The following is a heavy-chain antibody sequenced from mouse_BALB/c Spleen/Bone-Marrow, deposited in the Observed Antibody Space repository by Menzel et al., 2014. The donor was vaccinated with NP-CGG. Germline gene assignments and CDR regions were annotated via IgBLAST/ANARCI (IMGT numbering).Heavy chain of an antibody. CDR2: INPSSGYT. V-gene: IGHV1-4*01. CDR1: GYTFTSYT. CDR3: ARSNGNYVLAY. D-gene: IGHD2-1*01. Sequence: QVQLQQSGAELARPGASVKMSCKASGYTFTSYTMHWVKPRPGQGLEWIGYINPSSGYTNYNQKFKDKATLTADKSSSTAYMQLSSLTSEDSAVYYCARSNGNYVLAYRGQGTLVTVSA. J-gene: IGHJ3*01.